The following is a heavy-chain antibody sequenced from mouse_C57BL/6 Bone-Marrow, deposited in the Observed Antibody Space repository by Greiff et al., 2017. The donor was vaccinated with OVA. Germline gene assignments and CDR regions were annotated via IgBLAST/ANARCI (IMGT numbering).Heavy chain of an antibody. CDR2: IYPRSGNT. D-gene: IGHD2-5*01. CDR3: ARWGYSNYCYYFDY. J-gene: IGHJ2*01. V-gene: IGHV1-81*01. CDR1: GYTFTSYG. Sequence: QVQLQQSGAELARPGASVKLSCKASGYTFTSYGISWVKQRTGQGLEWIGEIYPRSGNTYYNEKFKGKATLTADKSSSTAYMELRSLTSEDSAVYFCARWGYSNYCYYFDYWGQGTTLTVSS.